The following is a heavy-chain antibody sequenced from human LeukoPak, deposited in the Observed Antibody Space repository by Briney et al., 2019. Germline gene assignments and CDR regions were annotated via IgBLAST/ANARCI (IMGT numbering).Heavy chain of an antibody. CDR1: GGSIGSYY. J-gene: IGHJ4*02. V-gene: IGHV4-59*01. Sequence: PSETLSLTCTVSGGSIGSYYWSWIRQPPGKGLEWIGYIYYSGSTTYNPSLKSRVTISVDTSKNQFSLKLNSVTAADMAVYYCAGEVAAAAPFGYWGQGTLVTVSS. CDR2: IYYSGST. CDR3: AGEVAAAAPFGY. D-gene: IGHD6-13*01.